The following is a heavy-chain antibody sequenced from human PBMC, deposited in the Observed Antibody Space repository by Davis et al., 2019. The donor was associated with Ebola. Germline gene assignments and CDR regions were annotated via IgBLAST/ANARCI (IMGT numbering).Heavy chain of an antibody. CDR3: ARRLALWSGYWDNWFDP. CDR1: GGSISSYY. Sequence: PSETLSLTCTVSGGSISSYYWSWIRQPPGKGLEWIGYIYYSGSTNYNPSLKSRVTISVDTSKNQFSLKLSSVTAADTAVYYCARRLALWSGYWDNWFDPWGQGTLVTVSS. J-gene: IGHJ5*02. CDR2: IYYSGST. D-gene: IGHD3-3*01. V-gene: IGHV4-59*08.